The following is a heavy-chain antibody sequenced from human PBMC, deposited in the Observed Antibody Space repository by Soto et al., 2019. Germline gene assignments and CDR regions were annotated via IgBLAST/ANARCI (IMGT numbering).Heavy chain of an antibody. Sequence: SETLSLTCTVSGGSVSGDSYCWSWIRQPPGKGLEWIGYIYHSGSSNYNTSLKSRVTISVDTSKNQLSLKLSYETAADTAVYYCARCPLKPPEKNAFDIWGQGTMVTVSS. CDR1: GGSVSGDSYC. V-gene: IGHV4-61*01. J-gene: IGHJ3*02. CDR2: IYHSGSS. CDR3: ARCPLKPPEKNAFDI.